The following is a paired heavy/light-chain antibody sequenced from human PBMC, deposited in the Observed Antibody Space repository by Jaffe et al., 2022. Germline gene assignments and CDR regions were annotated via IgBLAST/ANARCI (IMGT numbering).Light chain of an antibody. CDR1: SSNIGRHY. Sequence: QSVLTQPPSASGTPGQRVTISCSGSSSNIGRHYVYWYQQLPGTAPKLLIYRNNQRPSGVPDRFSGSKSGTSASLAISGLRSEDEADYYCAAWDDSLSGVVFGGGTQLTVL. J-gene: IGLJ2*01. V-gene: IGLV1-47*01. CDR2: RNN. CDR3: AAWDDSLSGVV.
Heavy chain of an antibody. Sequence: QVQLVESGGGVVQPGGSLRLSCAASGFTLSGYGMHWVRQAPGKGLEWVALIRYDGSNEFYADSVKGRFTISRDNSENTLYLQMNSLRPEDTAVYYCAKDYFLMLTFGGVPGHWGQGTLVTVSS. CDR3: AKDYFLMLTFGGVPGH. CDR1: GFTLSGYG. J-gene: IGHJ4*02. D-gene: IGHD3-16*01. CDR2: IRYDGSNE. V-gene: IGHV3-30*02.